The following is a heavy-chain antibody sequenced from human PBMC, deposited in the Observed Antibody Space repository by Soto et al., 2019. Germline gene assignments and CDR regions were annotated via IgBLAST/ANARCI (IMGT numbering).Heavy chain of an antibody. V-gene: IGHV3-21*01. Sequence: EVQLVESGGGLVKPGGSLRLSCAASGFTFSSYSMNWVRQAPGKGLEWVSAINRNSINMHYADSVKGRFTISKANAKNALYLQRNSLRVEDTAVYYCVRDLLEVVTKFDPWGQGTLVTVSS. CDR3: VRDLLEVVTKFDP. CDR2: INRNSINM. D-gene: IGHD1-1*01. CDR1: GFTFSSYS. J-gene: IGHJ5*02.